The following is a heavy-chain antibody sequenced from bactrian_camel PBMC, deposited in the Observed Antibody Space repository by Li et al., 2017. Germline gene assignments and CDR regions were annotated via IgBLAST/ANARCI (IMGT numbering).Heavy chain of an antibody. J-gene: IGHJ6*01. CDR2: IDRDGST. V-gene: IGHV3S53*01. CDR1: GYTTTTAIT. D-gene: IGHD3*01. Sequence: HVQLVESGGGSVQPGGSLLLSCAASGYTTTTAITIGWFRQSQGNEREAVAAIDRDGSTSYADSVKARFTISRDIAGDTIYLQMNSLEPEDTGMYFCAADPEYGCVTDAELAEFRVWGQGTQVTVS. CDR3: AADPEYGCVTDAELAEFRV.